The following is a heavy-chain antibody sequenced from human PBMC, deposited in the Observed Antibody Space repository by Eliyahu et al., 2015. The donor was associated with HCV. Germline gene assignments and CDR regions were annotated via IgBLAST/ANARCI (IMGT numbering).Heavy chain of an antibody. CDR1: GYXFTTYF. CDR3: ARGVTYGAYAVGY. D-gene: IGHD4-17*01. J-gene: IGHJ4*02. V-gene: IGHV1-46*03. Sequence: QVQLVQSGAEVKKPGASVKISCKASGYXFTTYFMHWVRQAPGQGLEWMGIIHPSGGGTTYAQKFQDRVSMTRDTSTSTLYMELSSLRSEDTAVYYCARGVTYGAYAVGYWGQGTLVTVSS. CDR2: IHPSGGGT.